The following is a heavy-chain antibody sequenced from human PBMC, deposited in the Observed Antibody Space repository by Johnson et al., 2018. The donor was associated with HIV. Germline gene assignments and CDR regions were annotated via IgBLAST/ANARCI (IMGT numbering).Heavy chain of an antibody. CDR3: AKGAWYYDSSGLDVDAFDI. CDR1: GFTFSDYY. Sequence: QVQLVESGGGLVKHGGSLRLSCAASGFTFSDYYMSWIRQAPGKGLEWVSCISSSGGTIYYADSVKGRFTISRDNAKNSLYLQMNSLRAEDTALYYCAKGAWYYDSSGLDVDAFDIWGQGTMVTVSS. V-gene: IGHV3-11*01. D-gene: IGHD3-22*01. CDR2: ISSSGGTI. J-gene: IGHJ3*02.